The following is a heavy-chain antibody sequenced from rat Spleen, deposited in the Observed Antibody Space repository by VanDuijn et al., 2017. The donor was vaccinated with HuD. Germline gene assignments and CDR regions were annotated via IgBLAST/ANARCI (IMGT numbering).Heavy chain of an antibody. Sequence: QVQLKESGPGLVQPSQTLSLTCTVSGFSLTSDGVSWVRQPPGKGLEWMGIIWTGGSTAYNSLLKSRLSISRDTSKSQVFLKMNSLQTEETAIYFCTRANWAPDYWGQGVMVTVSS. V-gene: IGHV2-1*01. J-gene: IGHJ2*01. CDR1: GFSLTSDG. CDR2: IWTGGST. D-gene: IGHD5-1*01. CDR3: TRANWAPDY.